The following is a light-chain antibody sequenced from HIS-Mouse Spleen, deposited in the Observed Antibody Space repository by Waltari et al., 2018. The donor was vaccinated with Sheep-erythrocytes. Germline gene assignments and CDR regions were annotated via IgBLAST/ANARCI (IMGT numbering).Light chain of an antibody. CDR3: QACDSSTAWV. CDR1: KLGDKY. J-gene: IGLJ3*02. Sequence: SYDLTQPPSVSVSPGQTASITCSGDKLGDKYACWYQQKPGQSPVLVIYQDSKRPSGIPERFSGSNSGNTATLTISGTQAMDEADYYCQACDSSTAWVFGGGTKLTVL. V-gene: IGLV3-1*01. CDR2: QDS.